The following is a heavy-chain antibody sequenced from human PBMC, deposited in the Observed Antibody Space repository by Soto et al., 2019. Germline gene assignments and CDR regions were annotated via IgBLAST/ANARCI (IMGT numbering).Heavy chain of an antibody. CDR3: ARENSSGWYPDY. CDR2: INAGNGNT. J-gene: IGHJ4*02. V-gene: IGHV1-3*01. CDR1: GYTFTSYA. D-gene: IGHD6-19*01. Sequence: ASVKVSCKASGYTFTSYAIHWVRQAPGQRLEWMGWINAGNGNTKYSQKFQGRVTITRDKSTSTAYMELSSLRSEDTAVYYCARENSSGWYPDYWGQGTLVTVSS.